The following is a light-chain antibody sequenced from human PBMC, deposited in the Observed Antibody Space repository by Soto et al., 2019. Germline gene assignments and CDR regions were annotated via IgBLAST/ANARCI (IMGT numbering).Light chain of an antibody. CDR1: QSISTE. Sequence: EIVMTQSPATLSVSPGERATLSCRASQSISTELALYQQKPGQPPRLLIYSASTRATGVPARFTGSGSGSEFTLTISGLQSEDFAVYYCQQGHNLPLTFGQGTRLEI. V-gene: IGKV3-15*01. CDR3: QQGHNLPLT. CDR2: SAS. J-gene: IGKJ2*01.